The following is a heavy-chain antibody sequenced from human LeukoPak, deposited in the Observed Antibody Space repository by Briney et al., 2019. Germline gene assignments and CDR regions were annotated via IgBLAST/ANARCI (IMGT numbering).Heavy chain of an antibody. V-gene: IGHV4-59*08. Sequence: KPSETLSLTCGVHGESLNDYYWSWIRQPPGKGPEWIGYVYYSGSTNYNPSLKSRVTISVDTSKNHFSLKLSSVTAADTAVYSCARSIIGTRSKFDYWGQGTLVTVSS. D-gene: IGHD1/OR15-1a*01. CDR1: GESLNDYY. J-gene: IGHJ4*02. CDR3: ARSIIGTRSKFDY. CDR2: VYYSGST.